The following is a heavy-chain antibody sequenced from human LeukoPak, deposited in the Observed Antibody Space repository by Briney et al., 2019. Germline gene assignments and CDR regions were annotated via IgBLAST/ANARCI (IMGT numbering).Heavy chain of an antibody. CDR2: IKQDGSEK. V-gene: IGHV3-7*01. CDR3: ARDGLDHSCSSTSCYAANYYYYGMDV. J-gene: IGHJ6*02. Sequence: GGSLRLSCAASGFTFRSNWMSWVRQTPGKGLECVAKIKQDGSEKYYVDSVKGRFTISRDNAKNSLYLQMNSLRAEDTAVYYCARDGLDHSCSSTSCYAANYYYYGMDVWGQGTTVTVSS. D-gene: IGHD2-2*01. CDR1: GFTFRSNW.